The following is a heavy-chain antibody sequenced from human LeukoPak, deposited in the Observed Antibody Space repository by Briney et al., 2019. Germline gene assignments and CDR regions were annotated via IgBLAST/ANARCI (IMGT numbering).Heavy chain of an antibody. CDR2: ISYDGSNK. V-gene: IGHV3-30*18. J-gene: IGHJ4*02. CDR1: GFTFSSYG. D-gene: IGHD3-10*01. Sequence: GRSLRLSCAASGFTFSSYGVHWVRQAPGKGLEWVAVISYDGSNKYYADSVKGRFTISRDNSKNTLYLQMNSLRAEDTAVYYCAKDLHGSGSYYVDYWGQGTLVTVSS. CDR3: AKDLHGSGSYYVDY.